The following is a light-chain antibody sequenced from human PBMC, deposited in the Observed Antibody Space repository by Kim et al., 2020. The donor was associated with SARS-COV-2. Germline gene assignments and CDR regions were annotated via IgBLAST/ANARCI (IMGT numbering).Light chain of an antibody. CDR1: QSVSSS. V-gene: IGKV3-15*01. CDR3: QHYHNWPAGHT. J-gene: IGKJ2*01. CDR2: GAS. Sequence: SLGKRATLSCRASQSVSSSLAWYQQKPGQAPRLLIYGASTRATGIPARFSGSGSGTEFTLSISSLQSEDSAIYYCQHYHNWPAGHTFGQGTKLEI.